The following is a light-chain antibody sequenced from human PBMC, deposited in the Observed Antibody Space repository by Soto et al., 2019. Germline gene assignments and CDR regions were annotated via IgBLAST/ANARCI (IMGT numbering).Light chain of an antibody. J-gene: IGKJ1*01. CDR3: QLYVSPPAP. CDR2: VAS. CDR1: QSVSNNY. V-gene: IGKV3-20*01. Sequence: LTRSQRTLSVSEGESAPLAWRASQSVSNNYLAWYQQRPGLAPRLLIYVASIRATGIPDRFSCSASGTHFTLTICSLEPEAFAVYRCQLYVSPPAPFGQGTKV.